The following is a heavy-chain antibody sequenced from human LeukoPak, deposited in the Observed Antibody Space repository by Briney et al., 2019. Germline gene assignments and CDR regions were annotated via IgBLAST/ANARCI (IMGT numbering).Heavy chain of an antibody. CDR3: AHRRIRQKLVRGFDP. Sequence: SGPTLVKPTQTLTLTCTFSGFSLSTSGVGVGWIRQPPGKALEWLAVIYWDDDKRYSPSLKSRLTITKDTSKNQVVLTMTNMDPVDTATYYCAHRRIRQKLVRGFDPWGQGTLVTVSS. CDR2: IYWDDDK. J-gene: IGHJ5*02. V-gene: IGHV2-5*02. CDR1: GFSLSTSGVG. D-gene: IGHD6-13*01.